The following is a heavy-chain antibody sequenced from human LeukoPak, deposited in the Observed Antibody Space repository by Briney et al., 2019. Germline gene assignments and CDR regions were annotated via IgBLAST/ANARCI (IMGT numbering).Heavy chain of an antibody. J-gene: IGHJ5*02. CDR1: GGSISSYY. Sequence: SETLSLTCTVSGGSISSYYWSWIRQPPGKGLEWIGYIYYTGSTNHNPSLKSRVTISVDTSKNQFSLKLSSVTAADTAVYYCARGRPGGACLGELPAWGQGILVTVSS. CDR3: ARGRPGGACLGELPA. CDR2: IYYTGST. D-gene: IGHD3-16*01. V-gene: IGHV4-59*12.